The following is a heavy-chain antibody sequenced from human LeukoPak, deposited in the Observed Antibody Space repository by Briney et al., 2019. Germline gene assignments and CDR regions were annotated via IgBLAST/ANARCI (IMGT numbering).Heavy chain of an antibody. Sequence: PGGSLRLSCTASGFPFIDYSMNWVRQAPGEGLEWISYIGIESGNAKYADSVKGRFTISADNAKNSLYLQMNSLRVEDTAVYYCARDHNYAFDNWGQGTLVSVSS. D-gene: IGHD1-1*01. CDR2: IGIESGNA. J-gene: IGHJ4*02. V-gene: IGHV3-48*04. CDR3: ARDHNYAFDN. CDR1: GFPFIDYS.